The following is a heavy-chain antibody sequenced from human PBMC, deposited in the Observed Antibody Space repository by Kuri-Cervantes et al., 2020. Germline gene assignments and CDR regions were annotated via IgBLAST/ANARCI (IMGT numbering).Heavy chain of an antibody. Sequence: ESLKISCTVSGGSISSYYWSWIRQPPGKGLERIGYIYYSGSTNYNPSLKSRVTISVDTSKNQFSLKLSSVTAADTAVYYCVGFLEWLLWDYYYGMDVWGQGTTVTVSS. CDR1: GGSISSYY. V-gene: IGHV4-59*01. CDR3: VGFLEWLLWDYYYGMDV. CDR2: IYYSGST. D-gene: IGHD3-3*01. J-gene: IGHJ6*02.